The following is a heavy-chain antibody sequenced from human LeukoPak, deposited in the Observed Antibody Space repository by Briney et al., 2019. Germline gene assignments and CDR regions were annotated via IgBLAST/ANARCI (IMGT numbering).Heavy chain of an antibody. CDR3: AREGANYYDNSGYPS. D-gene: IGHD3-22*01. J-gene: IGHJ5*02. CDR2: INHSGGT. V-gene: IGHV4-34*01. CDR1: GVSVGSNNYY. Sequence: SETLSLTCAISGVSVGSNNYYWSWIRQPPGKGLEWIGEINHSGGTNYNPSLRSRVTISVDTSKNQFSLKLRSVTAADTAVYYCAREGANYYDNSGYPSWGQGTLVTVSS.